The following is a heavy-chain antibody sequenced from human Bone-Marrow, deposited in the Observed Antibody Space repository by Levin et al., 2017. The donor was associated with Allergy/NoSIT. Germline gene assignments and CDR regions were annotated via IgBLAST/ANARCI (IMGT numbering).Heavy chain of an antibody. J-gene: IGHJ4*02. Sequence: SQTLSLTCTVSGGSISSSSYYWGWIRQPPGKGLEWIGSIYYSGSTYYNPSLKSRVTISVDTSKNQFSLKLSSVTAADTAVYYCARLHSGWSSRSYWGQGTLVTVSS. D-gene: IGHD6-19*01. CDR2: IYYSGST. V-gene: IGHV4-39*01. CDR3: ARLHSGWSSRSY. CDR1: GGSISSSSYY.